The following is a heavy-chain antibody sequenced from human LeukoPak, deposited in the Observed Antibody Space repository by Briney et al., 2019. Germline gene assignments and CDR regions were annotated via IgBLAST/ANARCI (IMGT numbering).Heavy chain of an antibody. D-gene: IGHD6-6*01. V-gene: IGHV3-9*01. CDR2: ISWNSGSI. J-gene: IGHJ4*02. CDR1: AFIFSGHW. Sequence: GGSLRLSCEGSAFIFSGHWMNWVRQTPGKGLEWVSGISWNSGSIGYADSVKGRFTISRDNAKNSLYLQMNSLRAEDTALYYCAKAPSRSIAGDFDYWGQGTLVTVSS. CDR3: AKAPSRSIAGDFDY.